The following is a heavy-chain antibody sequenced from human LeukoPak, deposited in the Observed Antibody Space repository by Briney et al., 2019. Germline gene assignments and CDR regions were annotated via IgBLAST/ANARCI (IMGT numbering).Heavy chain of an antibody. Sequence: GESLKISCKGSGYSFTSYWIGWVRQMPGKGLEWMGIIYPGDSDTRYSPSFQGQVTISADKSISTAYLQWSSLKASDTAMYYCARSGLGYCSSTSCYTNFDYWGQGTLVTVSS. CDR1: GYSFTSYW. CDR3: ARSGLGYCSSTSCYTNFDY. V-gene: IGHV5-51*01. D-gene: IGHD2-2*02. J-gene: IGHJ4*02. CDR2: IYPGDSDT.